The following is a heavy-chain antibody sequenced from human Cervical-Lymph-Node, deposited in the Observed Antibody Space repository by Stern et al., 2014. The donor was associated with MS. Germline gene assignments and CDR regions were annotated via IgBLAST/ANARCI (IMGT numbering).Heavy chain of an antibody. Sequence: QVQLQESGPGLVKPSETLSLTCTVSGYSISSGYYWGWIRQPPGKGLEWIGSIYHSGSTYYNPSLKSRVTISVDTSKKQFSLKLTFVTAADTAVYYCARVEMATITCWGQGTLVTVSS. CDR3: ARVEMATITC. V-gene: IGHV4-38-2*02. CDR2: IYHSGST. D-gene: IGHD5-24*01. CDR1: GYSISSGYY. J-gene: IGHJ4*02.